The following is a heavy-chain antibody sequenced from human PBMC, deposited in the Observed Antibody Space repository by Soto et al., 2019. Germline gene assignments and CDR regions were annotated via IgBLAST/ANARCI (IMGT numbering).Heavy chain of an antibody. CDR1: GFSFSSYG. J-gene: IGHJ5*02. CDR2: ISYDGSNK. D-gene: IGHD1-26*01. Sequence: QVQLVESGGGVVQPGRSLRLSCAASGFSFSSYGMHWVRQAPGKGLEGVALISYDGSNKFYADSVKGRFTISRDNSKNTLYLQVNSLRAEDTAVYYCAKDLFSGGSYPNWFDPWGQGTLVTVSS. CDR3: AKDLFSGGSYPNWFDP. V-gene: IGHV3-30*18.